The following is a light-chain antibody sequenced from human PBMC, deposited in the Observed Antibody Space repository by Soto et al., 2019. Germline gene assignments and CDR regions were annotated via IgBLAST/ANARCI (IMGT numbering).Light chain of an antibody. CDR3: QQRSNWPAVT. CDR1: QSVSSY. V-gene: IGKV3-11*01. J-gene: IGKJ3*01. Sequence: PGARATLSCRASQSVSSYLAWYQQKPGQAPRLLIYDASSRATGIPARFSGSGSGTDFTLTISSLEPEDFAVYYCQQRSNWPAVTFGPGTKVEIK. CDR2: DAS.